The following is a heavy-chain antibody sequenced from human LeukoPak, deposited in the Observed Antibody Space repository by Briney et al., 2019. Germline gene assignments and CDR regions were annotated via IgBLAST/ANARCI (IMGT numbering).Heavy chain of an antibody. J-gene: IGHJ6*02. CDR3: ARDWRGVPGTARYYYFGMDV. CDR1: GGSIGTYY. CDR2: VYYNGST. Sequence: SETLSLTCTVSGGSIGTYYWSWIRQPPGKGLEWIGYVYYNGSTNYNPSLKSRVTISVDTSKIQFSLRLTSVTAADTAGYYCARDWRGVPGTARYYYFGMDVWGQGATVTVSS. V-gene: IGHV4-59*01. D-gene: IGHD6-13*01.